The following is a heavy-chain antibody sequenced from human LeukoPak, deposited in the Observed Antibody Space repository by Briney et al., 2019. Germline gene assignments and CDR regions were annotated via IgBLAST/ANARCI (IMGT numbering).Heavy chain of an antibody. CDR3: ARGPPGIVGANSLFDY. D-gene: IGHD1-26*01. Sequence: SVKVSCKASGGTFSSYAISWVRQAPGQGLEWMGGIIPIFGTANYAQKFQGRVTITADESTSTAYMELSSLRSEDTAVYYCARGPPGIVGANSLFDYWGQGTLVTVSS. CDR2: IIPIFGTA. CDR1: GGTFSSYA. J-gene: IGHJ4*02. V-gene: IGHV1-69*01.